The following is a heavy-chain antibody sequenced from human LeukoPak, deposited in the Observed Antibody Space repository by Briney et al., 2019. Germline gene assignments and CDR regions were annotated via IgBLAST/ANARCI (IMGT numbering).Heavy chain of an antibody. CDR1: GLTFSSRA. J-gene: IGHJ4*02. CDR2: IDISGDDT. Sequence: GGSLRLSCAVSGLTFSSRAMTWVRQAPGQGLQWVSSIDISGDDTAYADAVKGRFTISRDNSRSTLYLQMNDLRVEDSAIYYCANEIRPNDYWGQGTLVTVSS. V-gene: IGHV3-23*01. CDR3: ANEIRPNDY.